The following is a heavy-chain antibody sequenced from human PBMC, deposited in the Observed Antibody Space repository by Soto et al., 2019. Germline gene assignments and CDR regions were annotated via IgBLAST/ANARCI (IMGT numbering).Heavy chain of an antibody. CDR3: ASGVGRASIVVVPGYYGMDV. CDR1: GYTFTSYD. Sequence: QVQLVQSGAEVKKPGASVKVSCKASGYTFTSYDINWVRQATGQGLEWMGWMNPNSGNTGYAQKFQGRVTMTRNTSISTGYMELSSLRSEDTAVYYCASGVGRASIVVVPGYYGMDVWGQGTTVTVSS. D-gene: IGHD2-2*01. CDR2: MNPNSGNT. J-gene: IGHJ6*02. V-gene: IGHV1-8*01.